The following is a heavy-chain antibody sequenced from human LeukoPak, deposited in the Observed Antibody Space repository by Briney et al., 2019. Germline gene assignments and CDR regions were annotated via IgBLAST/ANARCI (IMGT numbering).Heavy chain of an antibody. CDR1: GFTVSINY. CDR3: ARDRRKDPYYYYGMDV. Sequence: GGSLRLSCAASGFTVSINYMSWVRQAPGKGLEWVSVIYSGGSTYYADSVKGRFTISRDNSKNTLYLQMNSLRAEDTAVYYCARDRRKDPYYYYGMDVWGQGTTVTVSS. J-gene: IGHJ6*02. CDR2: IYSGGST. V-gene: IGHV3-53*01.